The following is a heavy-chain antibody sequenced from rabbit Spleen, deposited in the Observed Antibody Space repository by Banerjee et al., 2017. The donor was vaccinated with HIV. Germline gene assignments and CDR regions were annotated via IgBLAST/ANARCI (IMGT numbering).Heavy chain of an antibody. CDR2: IDIGSSGFT. CDR3: ARDTGSSFSSYGMDL. CDR1: GVSFSSNSY. V-gene: IGHV1S45*01. D-gene: IGHD8-1*01. J-gene: IGHJ6*01. Sequence: QEQLVESGGDLVKPGASLTLTCTASGVSFSSNSYMCWVRQAPGKGLEWIACIDIGSSGFTYFASWAKGRFTISKTSSTTVTLQMTSLTVADTATYFCARDTGSSFSSYGMDLWGPGTLVTVS.